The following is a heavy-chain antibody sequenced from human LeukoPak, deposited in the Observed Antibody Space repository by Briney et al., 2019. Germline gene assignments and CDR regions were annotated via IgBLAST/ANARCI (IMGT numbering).Heavy chain of an antibody. Sequence: GSLRLSCAASGFPFSRYNMNLVRPAPGKGPEWVSSISSSSSYIYYADSVKGRFTISRDNAKNSLYLQMNSLRAEDTAVYYCARDRRYDSSGYWGQGTLVTVSS. CDR2: ISSSSSYI. CDR3: ARDRRYDSSGY. V-gene: IGHV3-21*01. J-gene: IGHJ4*02. D-gene: IGHD3-22*01. CDR1: GFPFSRYN.